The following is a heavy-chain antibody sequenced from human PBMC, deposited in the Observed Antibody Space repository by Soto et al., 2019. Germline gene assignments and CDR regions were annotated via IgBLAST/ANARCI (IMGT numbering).Heavy chain of an antibody. CDR1: GYTFSTSG. Sequence: XSVKVSCKTSGYTFSTSGISWVRQAPGQGLEWVGWIRPDNGNTKSAQRLQGRVTLTTDTSASTAYMELRSLTSDDTAMYYCARDTESNRYNAWGQGTLVTVSS. V-gene: IGHV1-18*01. CDR2: IRPDNGNT. D-gene: IGHD1-20*01. J-gene: IGHJ1*01. CDR3: ARDTESNRYNA.